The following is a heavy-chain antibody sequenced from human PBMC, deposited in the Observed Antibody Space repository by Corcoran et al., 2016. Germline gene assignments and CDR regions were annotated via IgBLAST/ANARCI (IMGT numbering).Heavy chain of an antibody. Sequence: EVQLVESGGGLVQPGGSLKLSCAASGFTFSGSDMNWVRQASGKGLEWVGRIRSKGNSYATAYAASVKGRFTTYRDDSKNTAYLQMNSLKTEDTAMYYCTNYDSSGFLSDYWGRETLVIVSS. V-gene: IGHV3-73*02. D-gene: IGHD3-22*01. CDR3: TNYDSSGFLSDY. CDR2: IRSKGNSYAT. CDR1: GFTFSGSD. J-gene: IGHJ4*02.